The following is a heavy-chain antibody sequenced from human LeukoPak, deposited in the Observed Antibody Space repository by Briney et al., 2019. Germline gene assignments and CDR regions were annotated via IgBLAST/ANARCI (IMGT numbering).Heavy chain of an antibody. Sequence: SETLSLTCAVSGYSISSGYYWGWFRQPPGKGLEWIGCIFQSGNTYYNPPLKSRVSISVDTSNNHFSLKLTSVTAADSAVYYCARQGGSSSPYYYYYMDVWGKGTTVTVSS. CDR3: ARQGGSSSPYYYYYMDV. CDR1: GYSISSGYY. D-gene: IGHD6-13*01. J-gene: IGHJ6*03. CDR2: IFQSGNT. V-gene: IGHV4-38-2*01.